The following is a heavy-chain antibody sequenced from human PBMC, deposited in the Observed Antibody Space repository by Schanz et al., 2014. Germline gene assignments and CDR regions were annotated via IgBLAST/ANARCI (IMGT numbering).Heavy chain of an antibody. D-gene: IGHD3-10*01. V-gene: IGHV3-74*01. CDR1: GFTFSSHW. CDR3: AKYRGYYRVSGSYRELEY. CDR2: INSVGSNT. J-gene: IGHJ4*02. Sequence: EVQLVQSGGGLVQPGGSLRLSCAASGFTFSSHWMHWVRQDPGKGLVWVARINSVGSNTDYADSVTGRFTISRDNSKNTVYIQMNSLRAEDTAVYYCAKYRGYYRVSGSYRELEYWGQGTLVTVSS.